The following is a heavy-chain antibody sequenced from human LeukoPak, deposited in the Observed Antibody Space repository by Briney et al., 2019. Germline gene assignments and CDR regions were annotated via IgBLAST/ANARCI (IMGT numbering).Heavy chain of an antibody. Sequence: EASVKVSCKASGYTFTSYGISWVRQAPGQGLEWMGWISAYNGNTNYAQKLQGRVTTTTDTSTSTAYMELRSLRSDDTAVYYCASGSCSGGSCYSALGDYYYYGMDVWGQGTTVTVSS. D-gene: IGHD2-15*01. V-gene: IGHV1-18*01. J-gene: IGHJ6*02. CDR3: ASGSCSGGSCYSALGDYYYYGMDV. CDR1: GYTFTSYG. CDR2: ISAYNGNT.